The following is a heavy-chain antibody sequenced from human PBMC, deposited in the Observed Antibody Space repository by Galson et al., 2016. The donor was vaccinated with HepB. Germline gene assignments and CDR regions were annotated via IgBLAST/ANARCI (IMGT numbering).Heavy chain of an antibody. Sequence: SLRLSCAASGFTFSSYSMNWVRQAPGKGLEWVSSISSSSSYIYYADSVKGRFTISRDNAKNSLYLQMNSLRAEDTAVYYCAKDRGGRVDTGTLDYWGQGTLVTVSS. D-gene: IGHD5-18*01. J-gene: IGHJ4*02. CDR1: GFTFSSYS. CDR3: AKDRGGRVDTGTLDY. V-gene: IGHV3-21*01. CDR2: ISSSSSYI.